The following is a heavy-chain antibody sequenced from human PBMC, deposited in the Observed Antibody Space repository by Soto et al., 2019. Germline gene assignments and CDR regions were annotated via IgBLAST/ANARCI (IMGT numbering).Heavy chain of an antibody. Sequence: SETLSLTCTVSGGSISSYYWSWIRQPPGKGLEWIGYIYYSGSTNYNPSLKSRVTISVDTSKNQFSLKLSSVTAADTAVYYCARHPGAQLPFNYYYYYMDVWGKGTTVTVSS. V-gene: IGHV4-59*08. CDR1: GGSISSYY. CDR2: IYYSGST. J-gene: IGHJ6*03. CDR3: ARHPGAQLPFNYYYYYMDV. D-gene: IGHD2-2*01.